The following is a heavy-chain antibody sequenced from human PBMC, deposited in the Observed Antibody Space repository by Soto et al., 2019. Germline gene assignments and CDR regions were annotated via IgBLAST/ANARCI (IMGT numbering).Heavy chain of an antibody. Sequence: SESMSLICAAYGGSFRGYYWTWIRQSRGKRKEWIGQISYSGSTNYNPSLKSRVFISIGTSNNQFFLELTSVTAAETAVYYCAKACSFYDSGTYAGGYSYFDPWGQGIPVTVS. CDR1: GGSFRGYY. J-gene: IGHJ4*02. CDR2: ISYSGST. V-gene: IGHV4-34*01. CDR3: AKACSFYDSGTYAGGYSYFDP. D-gene: IGHD3-10*01.